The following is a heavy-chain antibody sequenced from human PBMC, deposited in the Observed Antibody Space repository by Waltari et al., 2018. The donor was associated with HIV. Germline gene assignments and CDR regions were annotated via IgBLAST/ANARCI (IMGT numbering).Heavy chain of an antibody. Sequence: QVQLVESGGGVVAPGRSLRLSCVGSGFSFRSYGMHWFRQAPGKGLEWVTLISDDGSDKYYADSVKGRFTISRDNSKNTLYLQMNSLRAEDTAVYYCAKGRGIDYWGQGTLVTVSS. CDR2: ISDDGSDK. J-gene: IGHJ4*02. CDR1: GFSFRSYG. CDR3: AKGRGIDY. D-gene: IGHD3-10*01. V-gene: IGHV3-30-3*01.